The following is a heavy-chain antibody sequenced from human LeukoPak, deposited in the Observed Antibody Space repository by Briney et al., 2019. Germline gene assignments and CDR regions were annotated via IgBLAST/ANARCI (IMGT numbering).Heavy chain of an antibody. Sequence: SETLSLTCTVSGDSISSYYWSWIRQPPGKGLEWIGYIYYIGSTNYNPSLKSRVTISIDTSKNQFSLNLSSVTAADTAVYYCARDYPFDIWGQGTMVTVSS. V-gene: IGHV4-59*01. CDR2: IYYIGST. CDR3: ARDYPFDI. CDR1: GDSISSYY. D-gene: IGHD3-16*02. J-gene: IGHJ3*02.